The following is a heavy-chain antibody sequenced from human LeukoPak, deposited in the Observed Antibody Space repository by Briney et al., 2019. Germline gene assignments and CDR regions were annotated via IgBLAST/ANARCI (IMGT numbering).Heavy chain of an antibody. CDR1: GYTFTSYG. J-gene: IGHJ4*02. D-gene: IGHD6-6*01. V-gene: IGHV1-8*03. Sequence: ASVKVSCKASGYTFTSYGISWVRQATGQGLEWMGWMNPNSGNTGYAQKFQGRVTITRNTSISTAYMELSSLRSEDTAVYYCATSIAAHFGYWGQGTLVTVSS. CDR2: MNPNSGNT. CDR3: ATSIAAHFGY.